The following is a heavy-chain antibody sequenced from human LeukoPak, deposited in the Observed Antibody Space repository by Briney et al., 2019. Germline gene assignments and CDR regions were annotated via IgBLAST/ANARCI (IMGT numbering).Heavy chain of an antibody. CDR3: ARDSGWLSVAYYFDY. V-gene: IGHV3-21*01. J-gene: IGHJ4*02. D-gene: IGHD5-24*01. Sequence: GGSLRLPCAASGFTFSSYSTNWVRQAPGKGLEWVSSISSSSSYIYYADSVKGRFTISRDNAKNSLYLQMNSLRAEDTAVYYCARDSGWLSVAYYFDYWGQGTLVTVSS. CDR1: GFTFSSYS. CDR2: ISSSSSYI.